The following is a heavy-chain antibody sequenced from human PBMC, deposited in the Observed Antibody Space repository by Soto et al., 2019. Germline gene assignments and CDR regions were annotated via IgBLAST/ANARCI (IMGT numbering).Heavy chain of an antibody. CDR2: INPNSGGT. CDR3: ARVPRNWNPANFDY. V-gene: IGHV1-2*02. Sequence: ASVKVSCKASGYTFTGYYMHWVLQAPGQGLEWMGWINPNSGGTNYAQKFQGRVTMTRDTSISTAYMELSRLRSDDTAVYYCARVPRNWNPANFDYWGQGTLVTVSS. CDR1: GYTFTGYY. J-gene: IGHJ4*02. D-gene: IGHD1-1*01.